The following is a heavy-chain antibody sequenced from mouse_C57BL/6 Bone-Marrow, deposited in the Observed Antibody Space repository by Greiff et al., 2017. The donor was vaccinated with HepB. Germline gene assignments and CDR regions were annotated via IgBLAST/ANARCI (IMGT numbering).Heavy chain of an antibody. D-gene: IGHD1-1*01. Sequence: EVQLVESGAGLVKPGGSLKLSCAASGFTFSDYGMHWVRQAPEKGLEWVAYISSGSSTISYAETVKGRFTISRDNAKNTLFLQMTSLRSEDTAMYYCDGTGGSSLSLAYWGQGTLVTVSA. CDR2: ISSGSSTI. CDR3: DGTGGSSLSLAY. CDR1: GFTFSDYG. V-gene: IGHV5-17*01. J-gene: IGHJ3*01.